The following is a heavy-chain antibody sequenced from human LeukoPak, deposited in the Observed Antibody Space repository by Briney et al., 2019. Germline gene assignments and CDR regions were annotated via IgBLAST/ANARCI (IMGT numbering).Heavy chain of an antibody. CDR3: ARDGGDYYDSSGYPFHH. CDR2: ISTSSSYI. J-gene: IGHJ1*01. D-gene: IGHD3-22*01. CDR1: GFTFGSYN. V-gene: IGHV3-21*01. Sequence: GRSLRLSCAASGFTFGSYNMNWVRQAPGKGLEWVSSISTSSSYIYYADSVKGRFTISRDNAKKSLYLQMNSLRAGDTAVYYCARDGGDYYDSSGYPFHHWGQGTLVTVSS.